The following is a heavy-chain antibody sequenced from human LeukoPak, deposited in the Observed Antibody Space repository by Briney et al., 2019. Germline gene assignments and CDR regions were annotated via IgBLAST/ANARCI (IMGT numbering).Heavy chain of an antibody. Sequence: PGGSLRLSCAASGFTVSSNYMSWVRQAPGKGLEWVSVIYSGGSTYYADSVKGRFTISRDNSKNTLYLQMNSLRAEDTAVYYCARDRLGRLWGNDAFDIWGQGTMVTVSS. CDR2: IYSGGST. CDR1: GFTVSSNY. J-gene: IGHJ3*02. V-gene: IGHV3-66*02. CDR3: ARDRLGRLWGNDAFDI. D-gene: IGHD3-16*01.